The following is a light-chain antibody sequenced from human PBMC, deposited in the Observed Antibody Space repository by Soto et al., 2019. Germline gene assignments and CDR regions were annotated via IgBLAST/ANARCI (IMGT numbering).Light chain of an antibody. CDR1: QTISSW. CDR2: KAS. CDR3: QHYNSYSEA. J-gene: IGKJ1*01. Sequence: DIQMTQSPSTLSGSVGDRVTITCRASQTISSWLAWYQQKPGKAPKLLIYKASTLKSEVPSRFSGSGSGTEFTLTIRSLQPDDFATYYCQHYNSYSEAFGQGTKVELK. V-gene: IGKV1-5*03.